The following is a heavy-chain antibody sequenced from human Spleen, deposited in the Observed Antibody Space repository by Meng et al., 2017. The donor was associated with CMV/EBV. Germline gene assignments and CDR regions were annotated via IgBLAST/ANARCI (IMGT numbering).Heavy chain of an antibody. V-gene: IGHV3-30*02. Sequence: GESLKISCAASGFTFSSYGMHWVRQAPGKGLEWVAFIRYDGSNKYYADSVKGRFTISRDNSKNTLYLQMNSLKTEDTAVYYCTRPRGGVVPAAIGYWGQGTLVTVSS. CDR3: TRPRGGVVPAAIGY. CDR1: GFTFSSYG. CDR2: IRYDGSNK. D-gene: IGHD2-2*01. J-gene: IGHJ4*02.